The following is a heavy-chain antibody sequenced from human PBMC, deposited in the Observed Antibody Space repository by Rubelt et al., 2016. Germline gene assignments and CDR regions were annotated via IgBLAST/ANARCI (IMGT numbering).Heavy chain of an antibody. Sequence: VQLVESGGGVVQPGRSLRLSCAASGFTFSSYAMSWVRQAPGKGLEWVSAINSGDTTYYADSVKGRFTISRDNSKNTLYMQMNSLRAEDTAVYYCAREWIAAAADDHWGQGTLVTVSS. CDR1: GFTFSSYA. CDR2: INSGDTT. CDR3: AREWIAAAADDH. V-gene: IGHV3-23*04. J-gene: IGHJ4*02. D-gene: IGHD6-13*01.